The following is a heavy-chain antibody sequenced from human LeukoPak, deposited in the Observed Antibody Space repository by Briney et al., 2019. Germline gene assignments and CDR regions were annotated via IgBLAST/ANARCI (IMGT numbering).Heavy chain of an antibody. CDR3: ARGSYYDFWSGYYSFDY. Sequence: ASVKVSCKAAGYTFTSYGISLVRQAPGQGLEWMGWISAYNGNTNYAQKLQGRVTMTTDTSTSTAYMELRSLRSDDTAVYYCARGSYYDFWSGYYSFDYWGQGTLVTVSS. CDR1: GYTFTSYG. V-gene: IGHV1-18*01. J-gene: IGHJ4*02. D-gene: IGHD3-3*01. CDR2: ISAYNGNT.